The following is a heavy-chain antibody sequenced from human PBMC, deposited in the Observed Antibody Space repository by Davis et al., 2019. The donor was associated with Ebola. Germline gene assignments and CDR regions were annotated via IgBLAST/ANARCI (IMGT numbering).Heavy chain of an antibody. D-gene: IGHD5-24*01. CDR2: IYYSGST. V-gene: IGHV4-59*01. CDR1: GGSISSYY. J-gene: IGHJ4*02. Sequence: MPSETLSLTCTVSGGSISSYYWSWIRQPPGKGLEWIGYIYYSGSTNYNPSLKSRVTISVDTSKNQFSLKLSSVTAADTAVYYCARVAREGYNLWGRGTLVTVSS. CDR3: ARVAREGYNL.